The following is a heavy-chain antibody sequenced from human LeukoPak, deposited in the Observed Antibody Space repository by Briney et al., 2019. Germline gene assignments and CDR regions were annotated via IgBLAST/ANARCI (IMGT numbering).Heavy chain of an antibody. CDR2: INANTGNT. CDR1: GYTFVKHG. J-gene: IGHJ4*02. CDR3: ARIKIVEEVVNPWSWGPKKKTLLTPSAY. D-gene: IGHD2-21*01. Sequence: ASVKVSCKASGYTFVKHGISWVRQAPGQGLEWMGWINANTGNTDYAQNFQGRITMTTNPSTSTAYLALRSLTSDDTAVYYCARIKIVEEVVNPWSWGPKKKTLLTPSAYWGQGTLVTVSS. V-gene: IGHV1-18*01.